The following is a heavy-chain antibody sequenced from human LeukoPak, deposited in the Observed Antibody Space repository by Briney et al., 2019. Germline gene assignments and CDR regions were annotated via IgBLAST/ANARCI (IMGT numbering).Heavy chain of an antibody. CDR3: AKASSETNFDY. CDR2: ISGSGGST. D-gene: IGHD2-2*01. CDR1: GFTFSSYA. Sequence: GGSLRLSCAASGFTFSSYAMSWVRQAPGKGLEWVSAISGSGGSTYYADSVKGRFTISRDNSQNTLYLQMNSLRVEDTAIYYCAKASSETNFDYWGQGTLVTVSS. V-gene: IGHV3-23*01. J-gene: IGHJ4*02.